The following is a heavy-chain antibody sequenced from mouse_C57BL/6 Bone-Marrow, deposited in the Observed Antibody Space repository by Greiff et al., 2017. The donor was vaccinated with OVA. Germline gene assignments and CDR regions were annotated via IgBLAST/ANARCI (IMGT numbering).Heavy chain of an antibody. CDR3: TLYSFAY. Sequence: VQLQESGAELVRPGASVKLSCTASGFNIKDDSMHWVKQRPEQGLEWIGWIDPENGDTEYASKFQGKATITADTSSNTAYLQLSSLTSEDTAVYYCTLYSFAYWGQGTLVTVSA. V-gene: IGHV14-4*01. CDR2: IDPENGDT. CDR1: GFNIKDDS. D-gene: IGHD2-1*01. J-gene: IGHJ3*01.